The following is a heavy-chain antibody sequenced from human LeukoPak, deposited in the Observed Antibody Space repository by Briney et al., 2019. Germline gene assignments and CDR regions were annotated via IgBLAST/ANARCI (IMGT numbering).Heavy chain of an antibody. CDR1: GYTFTTYG. J-gene: IGHJ3*02. V-gene: IGHV1-18*01. CDR2: TSPYNGNT. Sequence: GASVKVSCKASGYTFTTYGISWVRQAPGQGLEWMGWTSPYNGNTKYAQKLQGRVTITTDTSTSTAYMEVRSLRSDDTAVFYCAREAPVAAGSDAFDIWGHGTMVTVSS. D-gene: IGHD6-19*01. CDR3: AREAPVAAGSDAFDI.